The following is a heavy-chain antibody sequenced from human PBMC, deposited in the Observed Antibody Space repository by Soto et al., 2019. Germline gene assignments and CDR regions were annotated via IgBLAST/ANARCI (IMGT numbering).Heavy chain of an antibody. J-gene: IGHJ4*02. V-gene: IGHV1-8*01. Sequence: ASVKVSCKASGYTFTSYDINWVRQATGQGLEWMGWMNPNSGNTGYAQKFQGRVTMTRNTSISTAYMELSSLRSEDTAVYYCATNGNYDYVWGSLDWGQGTMVTVYS. CDR3: ATNGNYDYVWGSLD. CDR1: GYTFTSYD. D-gene: IGHD3-16*01. CDR2: MNPNSGNT.